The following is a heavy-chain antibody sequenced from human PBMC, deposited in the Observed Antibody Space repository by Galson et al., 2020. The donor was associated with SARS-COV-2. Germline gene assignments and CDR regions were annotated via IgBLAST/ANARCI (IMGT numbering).Heavy chain of an antibody. CDR1: GFTFSSYS. CDR3: AKGYSPDY. J-gene: IGHJ4*02. CDR2: ISFSGGST. Sequence: GGSLRLSCAASGFTFSSYSMSSVRQAPGNGLSWLSSISFSGGSTSYADSVKGRFTISRDNSKNTLYLQMNSLRAEDTAVYYCAKGYSPDYWGQGNLVTVSS. V-gene: IGHV3-23*01. D-gene: IGHD5-18*01.